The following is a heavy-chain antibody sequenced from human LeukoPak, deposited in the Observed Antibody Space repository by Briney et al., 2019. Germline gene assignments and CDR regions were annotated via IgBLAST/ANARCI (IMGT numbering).Heavy chain of an antibody. CDR1: GGSFSGYY. CDR2: INHSGST. D-gene: IGHD1-1*01. CDR3: ARGPYNWNDGGGDWFDP. Sequence: SETLSLTCAVYGGSFSGYYWSWIRQPPGKGLEWIGEINHSGSTNYDPSLKSRVTMSVDTSKNQFSLKLSSVTAADTAVYYCARGPYNWNDGGGDWFDPWGQGTLVTVSS. J-gene: IGHJ5*02. V-gene: IGHV4-34*01.